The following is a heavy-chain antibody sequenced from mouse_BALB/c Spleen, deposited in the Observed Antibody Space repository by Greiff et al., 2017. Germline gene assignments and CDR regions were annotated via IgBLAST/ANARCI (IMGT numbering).Heavy chain of an antibody. CDR3: ARPYYYGSSCIDY. D-gene: IGHD1-1*01. Sequence: QVQLQQPGAELVRPGASVKLSCKASGYSFTSYWMNWVKQRPGQGLEWIGMIHPSGSETRLNQKFKDKATLTVDNSSSTDYMQLSSPTSEDSAVYYSARPYYYGSSCIDYWGQGTTLTVSA. J-gene: IGHJ2*01. CDR2: IHPSGSET. CDR1: GYSFTSYW. V-gene: IGHV1-74*01.